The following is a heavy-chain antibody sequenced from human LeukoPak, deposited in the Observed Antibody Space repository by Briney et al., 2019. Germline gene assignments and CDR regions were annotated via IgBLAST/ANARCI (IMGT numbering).Heavy chain of an antibody. CDR3: ARIPDGSGKIQSD. Sequence: GGSLRLSCAASGFTFSSYAMHWVRQAPGKGLEWVAVISYDGSNKYYADSVKGRFTISRDNSKNTLYLQMNSLRAEDTAVYYCARIPDGSGKIQSDWGQGTLDTVSS. D-gene: IGHD3-10*01. CDR2: ISYDGSNK. CDR1: GFTFSSYA. J-gene: IGHJ4*02. V-gene: IGHV3-30*04.